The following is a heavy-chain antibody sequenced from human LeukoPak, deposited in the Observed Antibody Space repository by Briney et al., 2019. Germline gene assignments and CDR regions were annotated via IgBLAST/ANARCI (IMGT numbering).Heavy chain of an antibody. CDR2: IRSKANSYAT. CDR3: TYGDPTAYYFDY. V-gene: IGHV3-73*01. D-gene: IGHD4-17*01. J-gene: IGHJ4*02. CDR1: GFTFSGSA. Sequence: GGSLRLSCAASGFTFSGSAMHWVRQASGKGLEWVGRIRSKANSYATAYAASVKGRFTISRDDSKNTAYLQMNSLKTEDTAVYYCTYGDPTAYYFDYWGQGTLVTVSS.